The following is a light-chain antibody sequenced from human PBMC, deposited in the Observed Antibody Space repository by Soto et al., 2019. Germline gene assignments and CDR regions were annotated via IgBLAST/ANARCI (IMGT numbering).Light chain of an antibody. V-gene: IGKV1-8*01. J-gene: IGKJ2*01. Sequence: IRMTQSPSSLSASIGDRVTFTCRASHRLNTYLAWYQQKPGKAPKLLIYGASTLQSGVPSRFRRSGSGTYFTLLISSLQSEDFATYYCQQYFSYSSSFGQGTKLEIK. CDR3: QQYFSYSSS. CDR2: GAS. CDR1: HRLNTY.